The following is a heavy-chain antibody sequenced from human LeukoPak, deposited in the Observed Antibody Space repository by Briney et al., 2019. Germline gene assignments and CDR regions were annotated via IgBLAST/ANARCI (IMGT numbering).Heavy chain of an antibody. J-gene: IGHJ4*02. CDR1: GGSVSSGTYY. CDR2: IYYSGST. V-gene: IGHV4-61*01. D-gene: IGHD1-26*01. Sequence: SETLSLTCTVSGGSVSSGTYYWSWIRQPAGKGMEWIGYIYYSGSTNYNPSLKSRVTVSVDTSKNQCSLKLSSVTTADTAVYYCARVGSGSSGSDYWGQGTLVTVSS. CDR3: ARVGSGSSGSDY.